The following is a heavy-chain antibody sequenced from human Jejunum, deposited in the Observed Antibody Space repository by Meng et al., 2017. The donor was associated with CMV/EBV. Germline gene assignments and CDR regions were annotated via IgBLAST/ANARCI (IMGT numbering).Heavy chain of an antibody. V-gene: IGHV4-34*01. J-gene: IGHJ4*02. Sequence: VNDVSFSGYHWTWIRQPPRKGLEWIAEINHSGDTDYNRSLKSRVTISIDSSKNQFSLRLSSVTAADTAVYYCARGRYGLHYFFDSWGQGTLVTVSS. CDR1: DVSFSGYH. CDR2: INHSGDT. D-gene: IGHD5-18*01. CDR3: ARGRYGLHYFFDS.